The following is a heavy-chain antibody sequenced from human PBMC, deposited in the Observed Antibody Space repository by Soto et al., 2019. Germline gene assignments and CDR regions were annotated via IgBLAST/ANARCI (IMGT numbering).Heavy chain of an antibody. J-gene: IGHJ6*02. Sequence: QVQLVQSGAEVQKPGSSVKVSCKASGGTFSRYAINWVRQAPGQGLEWMGGIIPIFGTANYAQKFQGRVTVYADRSTTTAYMELSNLRSEDTAIYYCGSYSNPAFYYHGIDIWGQGTTVTVSS. D-gene: IGHD4-4*01. CDR3: GSYSNPAFYYHGIDI. CDR2: IIPIFGTA. CDR1: GGTFSRYA. V-gene: IGHV1-69*06.